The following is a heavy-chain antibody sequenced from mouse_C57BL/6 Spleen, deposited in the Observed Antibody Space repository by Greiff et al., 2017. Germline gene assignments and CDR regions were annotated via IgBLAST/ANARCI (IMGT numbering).Heavy chain of an antibody. CDR2: IYPGDGDT. CDR3: ARNGYYGSSYYAMDY. CDR1: GYAFSSYW. J-gene: IGHJ4*01. D-gene: IGHD1-1*01. Sequence: VQLQESGAELVKPGASVKISCKASGYAFSSYWMNWVKQRPGKGLEWIGQIYPGDGDTNYNGKFKGKATLTADKSSSTAYMQLSSLTSEDSAVYFCARNGYYGSSYYAMDYWGQGTSVTVSS. V-gene: IGHV1-80*01.